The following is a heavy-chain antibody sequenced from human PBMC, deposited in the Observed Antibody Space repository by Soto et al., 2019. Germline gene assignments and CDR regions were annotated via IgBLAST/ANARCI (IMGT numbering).Heavy chain of an antibody. CDR1: GGTFSSYA. J-gene: IGHJ6*02. V-gene: IGHV1-69*12. Sequence: QVQLVQSGADVKKPGSSVKVSCKASGGTFSSYASSWVRQAPGQGLEWMGGIIPIFGTANYAQKFQGRVTITADESTSTAYMELSSLRSEDTAVYYCASHSYGYFPHYYHGMDVWGQGTTVTVSS. CDR2: IIPIFGTA. D-gene: IGHD5-18*01. CDR3: ASHSYGYFPHYYHGMDV.